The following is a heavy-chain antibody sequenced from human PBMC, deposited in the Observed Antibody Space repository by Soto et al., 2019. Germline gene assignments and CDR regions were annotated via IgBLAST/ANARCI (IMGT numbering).Heavy chain of an antibody. CDR2: ISGSGGST. D-gene: IGHD1-20*01. CDR1: GFTFSSYA. Sequence: GGSLRLSCAASGFTFSSYAMSWVRQAPGKGLEWVSAISGSGGSTYYADSVKGRFTISRDNSKNTLYLQMNSLRAEDTAVYYCAKVSLNWNGGHHDLFAIWGQGTMVT. CDR3: AKVSLNWNGGHHDLFAI. V-gene: IGHV3-23*01. J-gene: IGHJ3*02.